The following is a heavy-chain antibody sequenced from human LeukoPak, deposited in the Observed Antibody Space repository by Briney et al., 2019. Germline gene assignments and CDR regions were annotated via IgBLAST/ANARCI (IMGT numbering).Heavy chain of an antibody. CDR2: IRGSGGTT. Sequence: AGGSLRLSCAASGFIFSGCAMSWVRQAPGKGLEWVSAIRGSGGTTYYADSVKGRFTISRDNSKDTLYLQMNSLRAEDTAVYYCTKVGVYSNFYFDDWGQGILVTVSS. V-gene: IGHV3-23*01. CDR1: GFIFSGCA. CDR3: TKVGVYSNFYFDD. J-gene: IGHJ4*02. D-gene: IGHD4-11*01.